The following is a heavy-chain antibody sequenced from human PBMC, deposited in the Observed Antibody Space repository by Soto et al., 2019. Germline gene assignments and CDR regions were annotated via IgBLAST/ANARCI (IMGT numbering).Heavy chain of an antibody. CDR2: IYPGDSDT. CDR1: GYSFTSYW. CDR3: AGGGVRGVITRTRDYYGMDV. J-gene: IGHJ6*02. V-gene: IGHV5-51*01. Sequence: GGSLKISCKASGYSFTSYWIGWVRQMPGKSLEWMGIIYPGDSDTRYSPSFQGQVTISADKSISTAYLQWSSLKASDTAMYYCAGGGVRGVITRTRDYYGMDVWGQGTTVTVSS. D-gene: IGHD3-10*01.